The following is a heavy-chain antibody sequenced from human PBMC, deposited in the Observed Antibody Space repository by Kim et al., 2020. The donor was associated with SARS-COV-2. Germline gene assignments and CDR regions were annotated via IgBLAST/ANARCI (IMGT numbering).Heavy chain of an antibody. CDR1: GFTFSSYG. D-gene: IGHD2-21*02. CDR3: ASFCGGDCYFFGIDF. CDR2: IKQDGSEK. J-gene: IGHJ4*02. V-gene: IGHV3-7*01. Sequence: GGSLRLSCAASGFTFSSYGMSWVRQAPGKGLEWVANIKQDGSEKYYVDSVKGRFTISRDNTKNTLYLQMNSLRAEDTAVYYCASFCGGDCYFFGIDFWGQGTLVTVSS.